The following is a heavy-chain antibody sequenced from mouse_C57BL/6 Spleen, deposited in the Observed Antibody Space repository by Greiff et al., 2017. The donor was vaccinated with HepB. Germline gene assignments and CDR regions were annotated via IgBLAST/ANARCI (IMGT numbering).Heavy chain of an antibody. V-gene: IGHV3-6*01. CDR1: GYSITSGYY. CDR2: ISYDGSN. J-gene: IGHJ2*01. D-gene: IGHD1-1*01. CDR3: ARGGYYGNYFDY. Sequence: EVKLQESGPGLVKPSQSLSLTCSVTGYSITSGYYWNWIRQFPGNKLEWMGYISYDGSNNYNPSLKNRISITRDTSKNQFFLKLNSVTTEDTATYYCARGGYYGNYFDYWGQGTTLTVSS.